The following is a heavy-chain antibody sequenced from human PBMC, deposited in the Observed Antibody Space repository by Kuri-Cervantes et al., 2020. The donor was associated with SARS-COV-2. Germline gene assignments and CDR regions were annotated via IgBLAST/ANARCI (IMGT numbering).Heavy chain of an antibody. D-gene: IGHD2-21*01. CDR3: ARDGIGFDP. CDR2: ISYDGSNK. CDR1: GFTFSSYA. Sequence: GGSLRLSCAASGFTFSSYAMHWVRQAPGKGLEWVAVISYDGSNKYYADSVKGRFTTSRDNSKNTLYLQVNSLRAEDTAVYYCARDGIGFDPWAREPWSPSPQ. J-gene: IGHJ5*02. V-gene: IGHV3-30-3*01.